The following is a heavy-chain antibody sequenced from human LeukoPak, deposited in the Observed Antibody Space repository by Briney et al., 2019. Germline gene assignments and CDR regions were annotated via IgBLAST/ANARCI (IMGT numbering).Heavy chain of an antibody. CDR3: ARVPAVAGPFYFDY. J-gene: IGHJ4*02. V-gene: IGHV4-4*07. CDR2: IYTSGST. Sequence: PSETLSLTCTVSGGSISSYYWSWIRQPAGKGLEWIGRIYTSGSTNYNPSLKSRVTMSADTSKNQFSLKLSSVTAADTAVYYCARVPAVAGPFYFDYWGQGILVTVSS. CDR1: GGSISSYY. D-gene: IGHD6-19*01.